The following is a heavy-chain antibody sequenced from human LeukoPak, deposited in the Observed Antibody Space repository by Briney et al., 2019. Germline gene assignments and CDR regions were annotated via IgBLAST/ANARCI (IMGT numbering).Heavy chain of an antibody. CDR3: AKDSMSPPALDY. CDR2: ISTSSSYI. J-gene: IGHJ4*02. CDR1: GFTFSSYS. V-gene: IGHV3-21*01. Sequence: NPGGSLRLSCAASGFTFSSYSMNWVRQAPGKGLEWVSFISTSSSYIHNADSVKGRFTISRDNSKNTLYLQMNSLRAEDTAVYYCAKDSMSPPALDYWGQGTLVTVSS.